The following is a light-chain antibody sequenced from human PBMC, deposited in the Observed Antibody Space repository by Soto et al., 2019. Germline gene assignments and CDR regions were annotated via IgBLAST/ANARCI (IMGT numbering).Light chain of an antibody. V-gene: IGLV2-14*01. J-gene: IGLJ1*01. CDR1: NSDVGGYNY. CDR3: DSYTSGSSDV. Sequence: QSALTQPASVSGSPGQSTTISCTGTNSDVGGYNYVSWYQQHPGKAPKLMIYDVSYRPSGVSDRFSGSKSGNTASLTISGRQSEDEADYYCDSYTSGSSDVFGTGTKVTVL. CDR2: DVS.